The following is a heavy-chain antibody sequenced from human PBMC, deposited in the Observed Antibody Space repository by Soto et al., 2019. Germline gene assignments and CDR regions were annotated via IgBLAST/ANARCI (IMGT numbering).Heavy chain of an antibody. CDR1: GFTLRSAW. J-gene: IGHJ4*02. D-gene: IGHD3-10*01. CDR3: SAYDADNGSGEFDY. V-gene: IGHV3-15*01. CDR2: IRSKTSGETR. Sequence: PGGSLRLSCAASGFTLRSAWMCWFRQAPGKGLEWIGLIRSKTSGETRDYAAPVKGRFSISRDDSKNTMYLQMNSLKTEDTAIYFCSAYDADNGSGEFDYWGQGALVTVSS.